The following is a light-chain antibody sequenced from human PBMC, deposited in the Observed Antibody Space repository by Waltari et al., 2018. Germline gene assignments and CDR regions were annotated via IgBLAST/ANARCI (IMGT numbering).Light chain of an antibody. Sequence: DIQMTQSPSSLSASVGDRVTITCRASKSISRYLNRYQQKPGKAPKLLIYAASSLQSGVTSRFSVSGSGTDFTLTISSLQPDHFATYYCQQSYSAPPHTFGGGTKMVIK. J-gene: IGKJ4*01. CDR1: KSISRY. CDR2: AAS. V-gene: IGKV1-39*01. CDR3: QQSYSAPPHT.